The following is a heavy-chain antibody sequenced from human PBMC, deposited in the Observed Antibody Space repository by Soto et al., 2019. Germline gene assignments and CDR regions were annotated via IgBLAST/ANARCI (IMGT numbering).Heavy chain of an antibody. J-gene: IGHJ4*02. V-gene: IGHV3-30*18. CDR2: ISYDGSNK. CDR1: GFTFSSYG. Sequence: GGSLRLSCAASGFTFSSYGMPWVRQAPGKGLEWVAVISYDGSNKYYADSVKGRFTISRDNSKNTLYLQMTSLRAEDTAVYYCAKPRPYSSGWQIDYCGQGTMVAVAS. D-gene: IGHD6-19*01. CDR3: AKPRPYSSGWQIDY.